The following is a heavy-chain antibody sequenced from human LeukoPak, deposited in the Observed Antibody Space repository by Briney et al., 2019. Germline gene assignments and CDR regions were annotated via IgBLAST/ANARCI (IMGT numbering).Heavy chain of an antibody. D-gene: IGHD3-22*01. J-gene: IGHJ4*02. CDR1: GGTFSSYA. CDR2: IIPIFGTA. V-gene: IGHV1-69*13. Sequence: SVKVSCKASGGTFSSYAISWVRQAPGQGLEWMGGIIPIFGTANYAQKFQGRVTITADESTSTAYMELSSLRSEDTAVYYCARDNHYYDSSGYKYYFDCWGQGTLVTVSP. CDR3: ARDNHYYDSSGYKYYFDC.